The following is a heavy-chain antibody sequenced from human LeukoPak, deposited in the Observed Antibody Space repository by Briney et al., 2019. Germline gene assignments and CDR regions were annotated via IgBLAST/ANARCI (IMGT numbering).Heavy chain of an antibody. CDR1: GFTFSSYG. V-gene: IGHV3-30*02. Sequence: GGSLRLSCAASGFTFSSYGMHWVRQAPGKGLEWVAFIRYDGSNKYYADSVKGRFTISRDNSKNTLYLQMNSLRAEDTAVYYCAKDRGGILRFLEWLLFLDYWGQGTLVTVSS. J-gene: IGHJ4*02. D-gene: IGHD3-3*01. CDR2: IRYDGSNK. CDR3: AKDRGGILRFLEWLLFLDY.